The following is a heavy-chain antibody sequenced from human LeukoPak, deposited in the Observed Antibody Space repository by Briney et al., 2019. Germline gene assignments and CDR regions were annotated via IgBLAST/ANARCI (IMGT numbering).Heavy chain of an antibody. Sequence: RSLRLSCAASGFTFSSYAVHWVRQAPGKGLEWVAVISYDGSNKYYADSVKGRFTISRDNSKNTLYLQMNSLRAEDTAVYYCAREQREWSRDYYYYYMDVWGKGTTVTVSS. CDR3: AREQREWSRDYYYYYMDV. V-gene: IGHV3-30*01. J-gene: IGHJ6*03. D-gene: IGHD3-3*01. CDR2: ISYDGSNK. CDR1: GFTFSSYA.